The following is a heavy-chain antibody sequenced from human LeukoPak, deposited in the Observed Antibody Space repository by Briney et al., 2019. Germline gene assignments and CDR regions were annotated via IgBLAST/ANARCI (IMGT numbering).Heavy chain of an antibody. J-gene: IGHJ6*02. CDR3: ARAGYSSGWYRDYYYYYGMDV. Sequence: ASVKVSCRASGYTFTSYGISWVRQAPGQGLEWMGWISAYNGNTNHAQKLQGRVTMTTDTSTSTAYMELRSLRSDDTAVYYCARAGYSSGWYRDYYYYYGMDVWGQGTTVTVSS. D-gene: IGHD6-19*01. CDR2: ISAYNGNT. CDR1: GYTFTSYG. V-gene: IGHV1-18*01.